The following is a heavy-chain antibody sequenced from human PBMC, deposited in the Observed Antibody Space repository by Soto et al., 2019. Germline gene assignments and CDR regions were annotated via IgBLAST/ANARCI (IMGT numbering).Heavy chain of an antibody. CDR3: ARDRHNNFFDP. Sequence: QVQLQESGPGLVKPSQTLSLTSPVSGASLSSVGYTWTWFRQSPGKGLEWIGYIYYSGSTYYNPSLESRVAISLDTSRSQFSLTLHSVTAADTAIYYCARDRHNNFFDPWGQGTLVTVSS. CDR2: IYYSGST. D-gene: IGHD6-6*01. J-gene: IGHJ5*02. V-gene: IGHV4-31*03. CDR1: GASLSSVGYT.